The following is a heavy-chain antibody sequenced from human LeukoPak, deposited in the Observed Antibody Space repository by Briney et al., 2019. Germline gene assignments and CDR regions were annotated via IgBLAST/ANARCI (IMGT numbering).Heavy chain of an antibody. CDR1: GGTFSSYA. D-gene: IGHD2-15*01. CDR2: IIPIFGTA. Sequence: AASVKVSCKASGGTFSSYAISWVRQAPGHGLEWMGGIIPIFGTANYAQKFQGRVTITADESTSTAYMELSSLRSEDTAVYYCARVETYCSGGSCYPYYYGMDVWGQGTTVTVSS. CDR3: ARVETYCSGGSCYPYYYGMDV. V-gene: IGHV1-69*13. J-gene: IGHJ6*02.